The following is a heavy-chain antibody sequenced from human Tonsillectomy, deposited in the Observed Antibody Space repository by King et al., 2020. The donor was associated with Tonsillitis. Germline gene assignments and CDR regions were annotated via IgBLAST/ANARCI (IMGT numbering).Heavy chain of an antibody. J-gene: IGHJ3*02. Sequence: VQLVESGGGLVQPGGSLRLSCAASGFTFSSHWMNWVRQAPGKGLEWLANIKPDGSDKYYVDSVKGRFTISRGNAKNSLYLQMNSLRADDTAVYYCASEGNAFDIWGQGKMVTVSS. CDR3: ASEGNAFDI. CDR1: GFTFSSHW. V-gene: IGHV3-7*03. CDR2: IKPDGSDK.